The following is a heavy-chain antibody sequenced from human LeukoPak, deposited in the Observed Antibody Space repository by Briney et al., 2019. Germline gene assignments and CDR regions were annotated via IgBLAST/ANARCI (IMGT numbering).Heavy chain of an antibody. D-gene: IGHD2-15*01. CDR3: AKAPVTTCRGAFCYPFDY. J-gene: IGHJ4*02. CDR2: ISDTGNT. Sequence: GGSLRLSCAASGFTLSSYAMSWVRQAPGKGLEWISAISDTGNTYHADSVKGRFTISRDSSKNTLFLQMNRLRPEDAAVYYCAKAPVTTCRGAFCYPFDYWGLGTLVTVSS. V-gene: IGHV3-23*01. CDR1: GFTLSSYA.